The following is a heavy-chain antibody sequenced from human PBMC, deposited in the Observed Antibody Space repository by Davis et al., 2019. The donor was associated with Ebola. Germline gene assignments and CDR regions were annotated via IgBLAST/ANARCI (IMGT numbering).Heavy chain of an antibody. Sequence: AASVKVSCKTSGYTFTTYDNNEVRPATGRGLAWVGWMNTTNGIAGYAQNFRGRVTMTRDTSISTAYMELSSLTSDDTAEYYCARGRNGGWDFDYWGQGTRVTVSS. D-gene: IGHD6-19*01. CDR3: ARGRNGGWDFDY. V-gene: IGHV1-8*01. J-gene: IGHJ4*02. CDR1: GYTFTTYD. CDR2: MNTTNGIA.